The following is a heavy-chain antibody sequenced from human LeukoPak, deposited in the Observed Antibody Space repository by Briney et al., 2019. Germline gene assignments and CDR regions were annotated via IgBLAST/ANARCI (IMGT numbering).Heavy chain of an antibody. CDR3: ARVRLDNTMNFDY. CDR2: ISASKGNT. D-gene: IGHD3-22*01. Sequence: ASVKVSCKASGYTFTSYAITWVRQAPGQGVEWMGWISASKGNTNYAQQLQGRVTMTTDTPTPTPYMELRSLRSDDTAVYYCARVRLDNTMNFDYWGQGTLVIVSS. J-gene: IGHJ4*02. V-gene: IGHV1-18*01. CDR1: GYTFTSYA.